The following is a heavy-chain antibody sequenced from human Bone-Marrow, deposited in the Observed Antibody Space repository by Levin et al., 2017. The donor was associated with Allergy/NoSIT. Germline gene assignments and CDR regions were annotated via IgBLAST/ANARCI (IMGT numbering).Heavy chain of an antibody. V-gene: IGHV3-23*01. CDR3: AKGLAWDGSVTTTSDH. CDR1: GFTSSSFA. Sequence: GESLKISCSASGFTSSSFALSWVRQAPGKGLEWVSSISGDGDSTYYADSVKGRFTISRDNSMHTLFLQMNSLRADDTAVYYCAKGLAWDGSVTTTSDHWGQGTLISVSS. J-gene: IGHJ4*02. CDR2: ISGDGDST. D-gene: IGHD4-17*01.